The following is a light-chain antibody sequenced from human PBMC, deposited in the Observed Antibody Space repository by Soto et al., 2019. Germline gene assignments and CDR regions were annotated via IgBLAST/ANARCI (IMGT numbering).Light chain of an antibody. V-gene: IGKV1-39*01. CDR1: ETISMY. Sequence: DIQLTQSPSSLSAAVGDRVTITCRASETISMYLNWYQQKPGQAPILLISAASSLQSGVPSRFSGSGSGTDFTLTISSLQPEDFATYYCQQSYTTPPLTFCGGTKVEIK. CDR2: AAS. J-gene: IGKJ4*01. CDR3: QQSYTTPPLT.